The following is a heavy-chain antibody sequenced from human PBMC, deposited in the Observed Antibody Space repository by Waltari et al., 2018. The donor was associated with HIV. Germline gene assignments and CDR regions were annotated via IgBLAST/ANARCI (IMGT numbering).Heavy chain of an antibody. CDR3: SRGLHCTAISCLLYHGMDV. V-gene: IGHV1-8*01. D-gene: IGHD2-8*02. CDR1: GYTFSTYD. CDR2: MNPNSGNT. J-gene: IGHJ6*02. Sequence: QVQLVQSGAEVKKPGASVKVSCTASGYTFSTYDINWVRQATGQGLEWMGWMNPNSGNTGYAQKFQGRVNMTRNSSIRTAYMELSSLRSDDTAVYYCSRGLHCTAISCLLYHGMDVWGQGTAVSVSS.